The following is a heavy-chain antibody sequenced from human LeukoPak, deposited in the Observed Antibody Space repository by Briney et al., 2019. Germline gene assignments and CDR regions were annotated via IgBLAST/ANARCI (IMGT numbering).Heavy chain of an antibody. CDR2: XXXXXXXX. Sequence: GGSLRLSCAASGFTFSSYAMHWVRQAPGKXXXXXXXXXXXXXXXXXXXXXXGRXXXXXXXXXNTLYLQMNSLRAEDTAVYYCARDQEQWLASYYFDYWGQGTLVTVSS. D-gene: IGHD6-19*01. CDR3: ARDQEQWLASYYFDY. CDR1: GFTFSSYA. V-gene: IGHV3-30*01. J-gene: IGHJ4*02.